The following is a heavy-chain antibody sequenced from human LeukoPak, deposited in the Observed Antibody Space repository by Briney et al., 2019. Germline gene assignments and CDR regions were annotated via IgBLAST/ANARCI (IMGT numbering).Heavy chain of an antibody. Sequence: SVKISCKASGGTFSSYAISWERQAPGQGLEWMGGIIPIFGTANYAQKFQGRVTITADKSTSTAYMELSSLRSEDTAVYYCARIPYCSSTSCYAGQYNWFDPWGQGTLVTVSS. V-gene: IGHV1-69*06. CDR1: GGTFSSYA. J-gene: IGHJ5*02. D-gene: IGHD2-2*01. CDR3: ARIPYCSSTSCYAGQYNWFDP. CDR2: IIPIFGTA.